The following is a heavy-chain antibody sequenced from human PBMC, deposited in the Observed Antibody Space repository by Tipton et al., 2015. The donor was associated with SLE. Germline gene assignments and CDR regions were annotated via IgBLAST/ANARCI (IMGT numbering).Heavy chain of an antibody. D-gene: IGHD6-19*01. J-gene: IGHJ4*02. Sequence: LRLSCAVYGGSFSGYYWGWIRQPPGKGLEWIGSIYYSGSTYYNPSLKSRVTISVDTSKNQFSLKLSSVTAADTAVYYCARDNMKQWLADYWGQGTLVTVSS. V-gene: IGHV4-34*01. CDR1: GGSFSGYY. CDR2: IYYSGST. CDR3: ARDNMKQWLADY.